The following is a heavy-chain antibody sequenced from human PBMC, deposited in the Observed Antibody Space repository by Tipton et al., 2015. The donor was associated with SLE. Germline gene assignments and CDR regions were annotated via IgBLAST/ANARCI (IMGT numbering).Heavy chain of an antibody. CDR1: GASISSYY. CDR3: ARVKDRYSSSWFDAFDI. D-gene: IGHD6-13*01. V-gene: IGHV4-4*08. J-gene: IGHJ3*02. Sequence: TLSLTCTVSGASISSYYWSWIRQFPGKGLEWIGYIHTSGSTNYNPPLKSRVTISVDTSKNQFSLKLSSVTAADTAVYYCARVKDRYSSSWFDAFDIWGQGTMVTVSS. CDR2: IHTSGST.